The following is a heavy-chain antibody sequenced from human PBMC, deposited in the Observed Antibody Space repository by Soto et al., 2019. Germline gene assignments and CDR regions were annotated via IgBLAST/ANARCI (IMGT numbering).Heavy chain of an antibody. CDR2: ISWNSGSI. Sequence: GGSLRLSCAASGFTFDDYAMHWVRQAPGKGLEWVSGISWNSGSIGYADSVKGRFTISRDNSKNTLYLQMNSLRAEDTAVYYCAKDPQWLRTYFDYWGQGTLVTVSS. J-gene: IGHJ4*02. D-gene: IGHD5-12*01. CDR3: AKDPQWLRTYFDY. CDR1: GFTFDDYA. V-gene: IGHV3-9*01.